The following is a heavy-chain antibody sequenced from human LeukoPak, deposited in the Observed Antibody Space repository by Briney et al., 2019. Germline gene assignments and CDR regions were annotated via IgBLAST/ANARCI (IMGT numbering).Heavy chain of an antibody. V-gene: IGHV4-39*07. CDR2: IYYSGST. J-gene: IGHJ4*02. CDR3: ARMGGYSGYATH. Sequence: SETLSLTCTVSGGSISSSSYYWGWIRQPPGKGLEWIGSIYYSGSTYYNPSLKSRVTISVDTSKNQFSLKLSSVTAADTAVYYCARMGGYSGYATHWGQGNLVTVSS. CDR1: GGSISSSSYY. D-gene: IGHD5-12*01.